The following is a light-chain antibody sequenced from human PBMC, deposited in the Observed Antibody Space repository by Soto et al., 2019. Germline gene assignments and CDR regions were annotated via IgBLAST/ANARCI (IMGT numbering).Light chain of an antibody. CDR1: QSISSW. CDR3: PPYNNWPLP. CDR2: DAS. Sequence: DIQMTQSPSTLSASVGDRVTITCRASQSISSWLAWYQQKPGKAPKLLIYDASSLESGVPSRFSGSGSGTEFTLTINSLQSEDFAVYYCPPYNNWPLPFGGRTKVDI. J-gene: IGKJ4*01. V-gene: IGKV1-5*01.